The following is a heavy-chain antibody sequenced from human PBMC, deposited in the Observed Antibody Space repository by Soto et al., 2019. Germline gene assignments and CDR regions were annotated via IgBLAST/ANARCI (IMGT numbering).Heavy chain of an antibody. CDR3: ARDPSYSSGWYGLNWFDP. CDR2: INAGNGNT. D-gene: IGHD6-19*01. V-gene: IGHV1-3*01. Sequence: ASVKVSCKASGYTFTSYAMHWGRQAPVQRLEWMGWINAGNGNTKYSQKFQGRVTITRDTYARKAYMELSSLRSEDTAVYYCARDPSYSSGWYGLNWFDPWGQGTLVTVYS. J-gene: IGHJ5*02. CDR1: GYTFTSYA.